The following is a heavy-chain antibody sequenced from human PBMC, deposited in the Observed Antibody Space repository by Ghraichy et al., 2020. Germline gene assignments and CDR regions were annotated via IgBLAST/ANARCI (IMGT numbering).Heavy chain of an antibody. Sequence: LSLTCAASGFTFDSYNFNWVRQAPGKGLEWVAGIDWNGGRRSYADSVKGRFTISRDNAKNSVFLQMNSLRAEDTALYHCTRDGPYYYFGLDVWGQGTTVNVSS. CDR2: IDWNGGRR. J-gene: IGHJ6*02. V-gene: IGHV3-20*01. CDR3: TRDGPYYYFGLDV. CDR1: GFTFDSYN.